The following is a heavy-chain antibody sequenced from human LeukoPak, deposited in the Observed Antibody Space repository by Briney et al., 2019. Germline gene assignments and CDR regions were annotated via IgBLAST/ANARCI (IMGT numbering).Heavy chain of an antibody. V-gene: IGHV4-39*01. Sequence: SETLSLTCSVSGGSISASSHYWAWVRQPRGKGLEWIGSVYYTGSIRDNTSLKSRVTISVDMSKNPLFLTVNSVTAADTAFYYCAGRDYRAWIDPWGQGILVTVPP. CDR2: VYYTGSI. J-gene: IGHJ5*02. D-gene: IGHD2-21*01. CDR1: GGSISASSHY. CDR3: AGRDYRAWIDP.